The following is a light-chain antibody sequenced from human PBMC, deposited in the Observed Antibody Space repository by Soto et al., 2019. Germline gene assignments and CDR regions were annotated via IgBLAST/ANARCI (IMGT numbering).Light chain of an antibody. CDR2: DVS. J-gene: IGKJ1*01. Sequence: IVFTQSPPTLSLSPGKRAPLCCGASQNISNYLIWYQQKPGQAPRLLIYDVSNRAAGIPARFSGSGSGTDSTLTISSLEPEDFAVYYCQQRSNWPRTFGQGTKVDI. CDR3: QQRSNWPRT. CDR1: QNISNY. V-gene: IGKV3-11*01.